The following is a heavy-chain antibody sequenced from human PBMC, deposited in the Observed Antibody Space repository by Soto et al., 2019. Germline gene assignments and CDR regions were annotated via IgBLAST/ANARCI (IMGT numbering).Heavy chain of an antibody. CDR1: GVSITSYY. CDR2: INTDGLS. J-gene: IGHJ6*02. D-gene: IGHD2-15*01. CDR3: ARVPVAVAATEDYYGLDV. V-gene: IGHV4-4*07. Sequence: PSETLSLTCSVSGVSITSYYWSWIRQSAGGGLEWMGRINTDGLSTYSPSFKSRLTMSLDTSKNQVSLRLISVTAADTAVYFCARVPVAVAATEDYYGLDVRGQGTTVTVSS.